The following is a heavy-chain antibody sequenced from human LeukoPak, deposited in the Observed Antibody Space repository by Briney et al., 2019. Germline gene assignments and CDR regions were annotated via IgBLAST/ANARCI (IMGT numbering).Heavy chain of an antibody. J-gene: IGHJ4*02. CDR2: INHSGST. D-gene: IGHD3-22*01. CDR3: ARGDYYYDSSGYSYYFDY. V-gene: IGHV4-34*01. Sequence: PSETLSLTCAVYGGSFSGYYWSWTRQPPGKGLEWIGEINHSGSTNYNPSLKSRVTISVDTSKNQFSLKLSSVTAADTAVYYCARGDYYYDSSGYSYYFDYWGQGTLVTVSS. CDR1: GGSFSGYY.